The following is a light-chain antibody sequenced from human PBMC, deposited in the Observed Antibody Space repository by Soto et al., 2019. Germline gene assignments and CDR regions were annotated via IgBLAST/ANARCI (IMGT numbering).Light chain of an antibody. CDR1: QSVSSY. V-gene: IGKV3-11*01. CDR2: DAS. Sequence: EIVLTQSPATLSLSPGERATLSCRASQSVSSYLAWYQQKAGQAPRLLIYDASNRATGIPARFSGSGSGSGKDFTLTISSLEPEDFAVYYCQQRSNWRTFGQGTKLEIK. CDR3: QQRSNWRT. J-gene: IGKJ2*01.